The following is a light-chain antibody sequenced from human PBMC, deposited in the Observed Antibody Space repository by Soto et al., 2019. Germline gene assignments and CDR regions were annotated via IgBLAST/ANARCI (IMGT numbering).Light chain of an antibody. CDR3: QQYGSSPT. CDR1: QGVSRK. CDR2: GAS. Sequence: TQSPSTLAASVGDRVTFSCRASQGVSRKLAWYQHKPGQAPRLLISGASTGATGIPARFSGSGSGTDFTLTISRLEPEDFAVYYCQQYGSSPTFGQGTRLEIK. V-gene: IGKV3-20*01. J-gene: IGKJ5*01.